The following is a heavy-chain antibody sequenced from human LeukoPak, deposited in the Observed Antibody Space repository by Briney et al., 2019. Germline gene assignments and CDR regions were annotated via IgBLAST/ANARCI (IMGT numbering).Heavy chain of an antibody. CDR1: GYTFTSYD. CDR3: ARGLDSQLQLEPFLFDY. V-gene: IGHV1-8*01. J-gene: IGHJ4*02. CDR2: MNPNSGNT. Sequence: ASVKVSCKASGYTFTSYDINWVRQATGQGLEWMGWMNPNSGNTGYAQKFQGRVTMTRSTSISTAYMELSSLRSEDTAVYYCARGLDSQLQLEPFLFDYWGQGTLVTVSS. D-gene: IGHD4-11*01.